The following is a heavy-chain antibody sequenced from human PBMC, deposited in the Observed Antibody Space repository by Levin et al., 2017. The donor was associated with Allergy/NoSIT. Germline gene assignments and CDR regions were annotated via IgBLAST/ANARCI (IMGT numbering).Heavy chain of an antibody. Sequence: GGSLRLSCAASGFTFSSYAMSWVRQAPGKGLEWVSGISGSGGSTYYAESVKGRFTISRDNSQNTLYLQMNSLRAEDTAVYYCARRFGYASGWTFDYWGQGTLVTVSS. CDR3: ARRFGYASGWTFDY. J-gene: IGHJ4*02. CDR1: GFTFSSYA. D-gene: IGHD6-19*01. V-gene: IGHV3-23*01. CDR2: ISGSGGST.